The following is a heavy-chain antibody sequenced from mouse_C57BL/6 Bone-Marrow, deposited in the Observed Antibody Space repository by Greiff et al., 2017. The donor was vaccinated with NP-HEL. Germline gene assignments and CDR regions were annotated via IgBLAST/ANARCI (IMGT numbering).Heavy chain of an antibody. CDR3: ARGGLLYRDY. CDR1: GFTFSSYA. CDR2: ISDGGSYT. D-gene: IGHD6-1*01. Sequence: EVQRVESGGGLVKPGGSLKLSCAASGFTFSSYAMSWVRQTPEKRLEWVATISDGGSYTYYPDNVKGRFTISRDNAKNNRYLQMSHLKSEDTAMYYCARGGLLYRDYWGQGTTLTVSS. J-gene: IGHJ2*01. V-gene: IGHV5-4*01.